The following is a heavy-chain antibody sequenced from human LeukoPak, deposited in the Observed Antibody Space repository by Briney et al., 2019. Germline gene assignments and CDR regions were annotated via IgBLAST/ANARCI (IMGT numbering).Heavy chain of an antibody. J-gene: IGHJ4*02. CDR2: INAGNGNT. CDR1: GYTFTSYD. V-gene: IGHV1-3*01. CDR3: AREMTYGGFFDYFDY. D-gene: IGHD2-8*01. Sequence: ASVKVSCKASGYTFTSYDINWVRQATGQGLEWMGWINAGNGNTKYSQKFQGRVTITRDTSASTAYMELSSLRSEDTAVYYCAREMTYGGFFDYFDYWGQGTLVTVSS.